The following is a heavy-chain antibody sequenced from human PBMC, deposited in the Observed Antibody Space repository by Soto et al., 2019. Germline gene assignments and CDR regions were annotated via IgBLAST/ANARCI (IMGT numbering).Heavy chain of an antibody. J-gene: IGHJ5*02. Sequence: GGSLRLSCGTSGFTFSNNGMSWVRQAPGKGLEWVSGIRGSGRKTDDSDSVNGRFTSSRDKSKNTLFLQTNSLRAEDTAVYYCAKSGLYPSPSAICSWGPGTLVTVSS. D-gene: IGHD2-2*02. V-gene: IGHV3-23*01. CDR1: GFTFSNNG. CDR2: IRGSGRKT. CDR3: AKSGLYPSPSAICS.